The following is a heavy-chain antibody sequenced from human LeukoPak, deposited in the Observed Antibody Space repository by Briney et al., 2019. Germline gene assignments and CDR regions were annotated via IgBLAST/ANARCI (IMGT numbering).Heavy chain of an antibody. J-gene: IGHJ4*02. CDR3: ARAPSEMIFGVVEFDY. CDR1: GGSISSYY. V-gene: IGHV4-59*01. D-gene: IGHD3-3*01. CDR2: IYYSGST. Sequence: SETLSLTCTVSGGSISSYYWSWIRQPPGKGLEWIGYIYYSGSTNYNPSLKSRVTISVDTSKNQFSLKLSSVTAADTAVYYCARAPSEMIFGVVEFDYWGQGTLVTVSS.